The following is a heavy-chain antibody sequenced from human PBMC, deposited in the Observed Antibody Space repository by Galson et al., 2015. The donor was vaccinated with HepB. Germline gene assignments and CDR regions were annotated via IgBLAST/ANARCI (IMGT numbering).Heavy chain of an antibody. CDR1: GGTFSSYA. Sequence: SVKVSCKASGGTFSSYAISWVRQAPGQGLEWMGGIIPIFGTANYAQKFQGRVTITADESTSTAYMELSSLRSEDTAVYYCAKAYSSGWYGGAAFDIWGQGTMVTVSS. J-gene: IGHJ3*02. CDR3: AKAYSSGWYGGAAFDI. D-gene: IGHD6-19*01. CDR2: IIPIFGTA. V-gene: IGHV1-69*13.